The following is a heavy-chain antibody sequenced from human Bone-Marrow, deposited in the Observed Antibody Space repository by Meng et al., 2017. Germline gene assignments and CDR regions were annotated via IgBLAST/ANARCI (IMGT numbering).Heavy chain of an antibody. J-gene: IGHJ4*02. CDR2: INQDETKK. CDR3: ARDPDELLGANFHF. CDR1: GSIFSRDW. V-gene: IGHV3-7*01. Sequence: GESMKISCAASGSIFSRDWMNWVRQAPGKGVEWGANINQDETKKHYGDSVKGRFTITRDNAKNSVYLQMSSLRAEDTAIYYCARDPDELLGANFHFWGQGILVTVSS. D-gene: IGHD1-26*01.